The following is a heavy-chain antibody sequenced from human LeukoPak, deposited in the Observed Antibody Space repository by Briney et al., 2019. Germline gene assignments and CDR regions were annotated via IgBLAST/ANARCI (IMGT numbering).Heavy chain of an antibody. V-gene: IGHV3-53*05. D-gene: IGHD1-26*01. CDR2: MYSGGST. J-gene: IGHJ4*02. Sequence: GGSLRLSCAASGFTVSSKYMSWVRQAPGKGLEWVSVMYSGGSTKYADSVKGRFTISRDNSKNTLYLQMNSLRAEDTAVYFCASQVGATTETDYWGQGTLVTVSS. CDR3: ASQVGATTETDY. CDR1: GFTVSSKY.